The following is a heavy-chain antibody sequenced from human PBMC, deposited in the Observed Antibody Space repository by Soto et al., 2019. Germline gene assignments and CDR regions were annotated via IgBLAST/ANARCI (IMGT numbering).Heavy chain of an antibody. Sequence: GGSLRLSCSASGFTFSSYGIHWVRQAPGKGLERVSVISNDRNNKNYGDSVKGRFTISRDNSKNTLYLQMNSLRVEDTAVYYCAKAPWVHGGGYYYYYMDDWGTGTTVTVSS. CDR2: ISNDRNNK. CDR3: AKAPWVHGGGYYYYYMDD. D-gene: IGHD1-1*01. V-gene: IGHV3-30*18. J-gene: IGHJ6*03. CDR1: GFTFSSYG.